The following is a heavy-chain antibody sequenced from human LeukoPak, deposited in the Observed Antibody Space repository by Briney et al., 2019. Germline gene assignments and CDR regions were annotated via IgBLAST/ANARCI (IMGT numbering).Heavy chain of an antibody. Sequence: PGRSLRLSCAASGFTFSSYAMHWVREAPGKGLEWVGVISYDGSNKYYADSLKGRFTISRDNSKNTLYLQMNSLRAEDTAVYYCARVWEDSSGWYYFDYWGQGTLVTVSS. D-gene: IGHD6-19*01. J-gene: IGHJ4*02. CDR2: ISYDGSNK. CDR1: GFTFSSYA. CDR3: ARVWEDSSGWYYFDY. V-gene: IGHV3-30*04.